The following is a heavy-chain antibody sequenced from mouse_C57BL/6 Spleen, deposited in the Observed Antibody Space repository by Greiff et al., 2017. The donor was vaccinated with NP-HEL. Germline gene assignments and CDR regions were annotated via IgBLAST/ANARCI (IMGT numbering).Heavy chain of an antibody. Sequence: VKVVESGPGLVAPSQSLSITCTVSGFSLTSYGVHWVRQPPGKGLEWLGVIWSDGSTTYNSALKSRLSISKDNSKSQVFLKMNSLQTDDTAMYYCARQTYSYYAMDYWGQGTSVTVSS. V-gene: IGHV2-6-1*01. CDR1: GFSLTSYG. CDR3: ARQTYSYYAMDY. D-gene: IGHD2-10*01. CDR2: IWSDGST. J-gene: IGHJ4*01.